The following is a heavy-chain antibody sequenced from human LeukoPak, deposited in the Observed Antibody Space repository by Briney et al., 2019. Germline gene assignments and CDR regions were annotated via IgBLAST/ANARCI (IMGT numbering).Heavy chain of an antibody. V-gene: IGHV4-39*01. Sequence: SETLSLTCTVSGGSISSNNYYWGGIRQPPGKGLEWIGTMHYSGTTYYSPTLLSRGTMSVDMSKNQFSLKLYSVTAADTAVYYCAGHRCPGRYFDSWGQGTPVTVSS. CDR1: GGSISSNNYY. CDR2: MHYSGTT. J-gene: IGHJ4*02. D-gene: IGHD3-10*02. CDR3: AGHRCPGRYFDS.